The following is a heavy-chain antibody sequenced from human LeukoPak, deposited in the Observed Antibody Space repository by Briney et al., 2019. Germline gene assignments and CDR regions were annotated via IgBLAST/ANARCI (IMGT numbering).Heavy chain of an antibody. Sequence: GGSLRLSCAASGFTFSSYGMSWVRQAPGKGLEWVSAISGSGGSTYYADSVKGRFTISRDNSKNTLYLQMNSLRAEDTAVYYCAKDWGWFGELLSPDYWGQGTLVTVSS. J-gene: IGHJ4*02. V-gene: IGHV3-23*01. D-gene: IGHD3-10*01. CDR2: ISGSGGST. CDR1: GFTFSSYG. CDR3: AKDWGWFGELLSPDY.